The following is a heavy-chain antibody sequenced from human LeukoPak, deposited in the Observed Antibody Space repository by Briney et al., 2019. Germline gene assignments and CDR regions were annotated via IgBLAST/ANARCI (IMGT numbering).Heavy chain of an antibody. Sequence: GGSLRLSCVASGFTFSSNAMSWVRQAPGKGLEWVSAISGSGGSTYYADSVKGRFTISRDNSKNTLYLQMNSLRAEDTAVYYCAYSGRHYYYYYMDVWGKGTTVTVSS. CDR3: AYSGRHYYYYYMDV. CDR2: ISGSGGST. CDR1: GFTFSSNA. V-gene: IGHV3-23*01. J-gene: IGHJ6*03. D-gene: IGHD3-10*01.